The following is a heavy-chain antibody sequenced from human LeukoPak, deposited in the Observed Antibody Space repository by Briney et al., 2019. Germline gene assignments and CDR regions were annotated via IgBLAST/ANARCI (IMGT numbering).Heavy chain of an antibody. CDR2: ISYDGRKT. D-gene: IGHD3-10*01. V-gene: IGHV3-30*18. J-gene: IGHJ4*02. Sequence: GGSLRLSCEASGFTFTTYGMHWVRQAPGKGLEWVAFISYDGRKTYFGDSVKGRCTISRDNSENTLYLEMHSLRSEDTAVYYCAKGLRWVGKYYHNHFDYWGQGTLVTVSS. CDR3: AKGLRWVGKYYHNHFDY. CDR1: GFTFTTYG.